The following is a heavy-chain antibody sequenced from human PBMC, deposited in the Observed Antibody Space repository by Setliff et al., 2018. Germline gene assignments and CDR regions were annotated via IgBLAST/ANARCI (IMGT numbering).Heavy chain of an antibody. CDR3: ALFGDRDTFPI. Sequence: GGSLRLSCAASGFTFRSYAMHWVRQAPGKGLEWVSGISWNSGRVGYADSVKGRFTISRDNAKNSLYLQMNSLRAEDTALYYCALFGDRDTFPIWGQGTMVTVSS. J-gene: IGHJ3*02. D-gene: IGHD3-16*01. CDR1: GFTFRSYA. V-gene: IGHV3-9*01. CDR2: ISWNSGRV.